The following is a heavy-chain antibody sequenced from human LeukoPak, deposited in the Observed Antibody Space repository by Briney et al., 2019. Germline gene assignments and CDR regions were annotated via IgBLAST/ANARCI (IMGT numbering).Heavy chain of an antibody. CDR3: ARGLSYDFWSGYPALNWFDP. J-gene: IGHJ5*02. Sequence: PSETLSLTCTVSGGSISSSSYYWGWIRQPPGKGLEWIGSIYYSGSTYYNPSLKSRVTISVDTSKNQFSLKLSSVTAADTAVYYCARGLSYDFWSGYPALNWFDPWGQGTLVTVSS. V-gene: IGHV4-39*07. CDR1: GGSISSSSYY. CDR2: IYYSGST. D-gene: IGHD3-3*01.